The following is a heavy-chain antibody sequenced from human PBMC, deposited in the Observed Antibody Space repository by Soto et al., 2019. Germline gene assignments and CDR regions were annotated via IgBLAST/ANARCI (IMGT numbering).Heavy chain of an antibody. CDR1: GGTFSSYT. CDR2: IIPILGIA. Sequence: QVQLVQSGAEVKKPGSSVKVSCKASGGTFSSYTISWVRQAPGQGLEWMGRIIPILGIANYAQKSQGRVTITADKSTSTVYMELSSLRSEETAVYYCARAKWGSVYCSGGRCYGGPFDPWGQGTLVSVSS. CDR3: ARAKWGSVYCSGGRCYGGPFDP. V-gene: IGHV1-69*02. D-gene: IGHD2-15*01. J-gene: IGHJ5*02.